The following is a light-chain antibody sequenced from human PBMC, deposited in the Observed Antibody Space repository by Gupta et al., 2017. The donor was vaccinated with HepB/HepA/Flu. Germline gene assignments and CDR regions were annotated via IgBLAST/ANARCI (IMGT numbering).Light chain of an antibody. V-gene: IGKV4-1*01. Sequence: DMVRTQAPDSLSVSLGDRATINCKSSQSVLSSANNKNYLAWYQQKPGQPPKLLIYWPSSRESGVPDRFSGSGSGTDFTLTISSLQAEDVAVYYCQQYYSTPCSFGQGTKLEIK. CDR3: QQYYSTPCS. CDR1: QSVLSSANNKNY. CDR2: WPS. J-gene: IGKJ2*04.